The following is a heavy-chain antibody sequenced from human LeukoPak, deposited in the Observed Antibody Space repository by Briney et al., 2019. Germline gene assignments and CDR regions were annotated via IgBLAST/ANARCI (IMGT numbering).Heavy chain of an antibody. CDR1: GGSFSGYY. J-gene: IGHJ4*02. CDR2: INHSGST. D-gene: IGHD4-23*01. CDR3: ARGPYGGLFDY. V-gene: IGHV4-34*01. Sequence: PSETLSLTFAVYGGSFSGYYWSWIRQPPGKGLEWIGEINHSGSTNYNPSLKSRVTISVDTSKNQFSLKVSSVTAADTAVYYCARGPYGGLFDYWGQGTLVTVSS.